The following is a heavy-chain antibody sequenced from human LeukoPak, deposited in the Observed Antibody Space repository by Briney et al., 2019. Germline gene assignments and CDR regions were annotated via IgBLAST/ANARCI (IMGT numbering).Heavy chain of an antibody. J-gene: IGHJ4*02. D-gene: IGHD6-13*01. CDR2: IYTSGST. CDR1: GCSHRRYL. V-gene: IGHV4-4*07. CDR3: ARYAKGISFAGMLSNE. Sequence: SETLSLTCPFTGCSHRRYLWSSLRQPAGKGLEWIGRIYTSGSTNYNPSLKSRVTLSVDTSKNQFSLKLSSVTAADTAVYYCARYAKGISFAGMLSNEGGQGTLVTVSS.